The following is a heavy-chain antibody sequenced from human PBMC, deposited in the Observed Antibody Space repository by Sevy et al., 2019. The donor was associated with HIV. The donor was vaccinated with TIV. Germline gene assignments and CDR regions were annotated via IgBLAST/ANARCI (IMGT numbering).Heavy chain of an antibody. CDR1: GDSVTSSPHY. D-gene: IGHD2-15*01. V-gene: IGHV4-61*01. CDR2: IYYTGNT. J-gene: IGHJ5*02. CDR3: ARVVGESCSGGTCSGWFDP. Sequence: SETLSLTCIVSGDSVTSSPHYWTWIRQPPGKGLEWIAYIYYTGNTNYHPSLRDRDTISVDISKNQFSLKLSSVTAADTAVYYCARVVGESCSGGTCSGWFDPWGQGTQVTVSS.